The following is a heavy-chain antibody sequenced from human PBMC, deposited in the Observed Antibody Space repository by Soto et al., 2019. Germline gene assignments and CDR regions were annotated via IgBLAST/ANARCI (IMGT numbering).Heavy chain of an antibody. V-gene: IGHV4-34*01. J-gene: IGHJ5*02. CDR3: ARELPSYDFWRRYLNWSDP. CDR2: INHSGST. D-gene: IGHD3-3*01. Sequence: SETLSLTCAVYGGSFSGYYWSWIRQPPGKGLEWIGEINHSGSTNYNPSLKSRVTISVDTSKNQFSLKLSSVTAADTAVYYCARELPSYDFWRRYLNWSDPWGQGPLVTLSS. CDR1: GGSFSGYY.